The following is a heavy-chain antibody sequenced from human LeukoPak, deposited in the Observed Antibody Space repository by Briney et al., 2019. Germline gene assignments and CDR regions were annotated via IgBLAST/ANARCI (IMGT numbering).Heavy chain of an antibody. Sequence: PGGSLRLSCAASGFTFSSYAMRWVRQAPGKGLEWVSSFSPSGASTYYADSVKGRFTISRDNSKNTLYLQMNSLRAEDTAVYYCASEDYGGKDYWGQGTLVTVSS. CDR2: FSPSGAST. J-gene: IGHJ4*02. D-gene: IGHD4-23*01. CDR1: GFTFSSYA. V-gene: IGHV3-23*01. CDR3: ASEDYGGKDY.